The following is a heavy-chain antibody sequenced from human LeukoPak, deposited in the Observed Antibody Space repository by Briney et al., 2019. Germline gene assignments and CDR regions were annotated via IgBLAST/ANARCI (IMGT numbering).Heavy chain of an antibody. D-gene: IGHD2-2*01. V-gene: IGHV4-34*01. CDR2: INHSGST. Sequence: SETLSLTCTVSGGSISSYYWSWIRQPPGKGLEWIGEINHSGSTNYNPSLKSRVTISVDTSKNQFSLKLSSVTAADTAVYYCARTPSTIVVVPAAPLYYYYMDVWGKGTTVTVSS. CDR1: GGSISSYY. J-gene: IGHJ6*03. CDR3: ARTPSTIVVVPAAPLYYYYMDV.